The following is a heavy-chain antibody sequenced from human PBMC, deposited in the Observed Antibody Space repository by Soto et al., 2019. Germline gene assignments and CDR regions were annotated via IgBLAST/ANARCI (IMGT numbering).Heavy chain of an antibody. D-gene: IGHD3-22*01. CDR3: AKDHDSSGYYYFDY. J-gene: IGHJ4*02. CDR1: GFTFSSYG. Sequence: PGGSLRLSCAASGFTFSSYGMHWVRQAPGKGLEWVAVISYDGSNKYYADSVKGRFTISRDNSKNTLYLQMNSLRAEDTAVYYCAKDHDSSGYYYFDYWGQGTLVTVSS. CDR2: ISYDGSNK. V-gene: IGHV3-30*18.